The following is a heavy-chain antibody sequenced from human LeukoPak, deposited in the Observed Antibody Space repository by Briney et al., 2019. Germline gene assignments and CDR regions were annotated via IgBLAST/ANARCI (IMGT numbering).Heavy chain of an antibody. CDR1: GFTFSSYA. CDR3: SAGKCHNYYDCWSAKFPANFDY. Sequence: GGSLRLSCAASGFTFSSYAMSWVRQAPGKGLEWVSAISGSGGSTYYADSVKGRFTISRDNSKNTLYLQMNSLRAEDTAVYYCSAGKCHNYYDCWSAKFPANFDYWGQGTLVTVSS. D-gene: IGHD3-3*01. V-gene: IGHV3-23*01. J-gene: IGHJ4*02. CDR2: ISGSGGST.